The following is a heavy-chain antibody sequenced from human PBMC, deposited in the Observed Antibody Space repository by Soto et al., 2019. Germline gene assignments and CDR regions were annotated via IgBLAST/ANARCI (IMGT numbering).Heavy chain of an antibody. J-gene: IGHJ3*02. CDR2: ISAYNGNT. CDR1: GYTFRGYG. D-gene: IGHD3-9*01. Sequence: GASVKVSCKTSGYTFRGYGISWARQAPGQGLEWMGWISAYNGNTNYAQKFQGRVTTTTDTSTSTVYLEVRSLRSDDTAVYYCARDTHYDILTGYYSNDASDIWGQGTMVTVSS. CDR3: ARDTHYDILTGYYSNDASDI. V-gene: IGHV1-18*01.